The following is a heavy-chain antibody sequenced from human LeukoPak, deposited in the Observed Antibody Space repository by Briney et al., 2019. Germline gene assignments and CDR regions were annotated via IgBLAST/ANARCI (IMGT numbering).Heavy chain of an antibody. Sequence: GGSLRLSCAASGFTLSSYGMHWVRQAPGKGLEWVAVISYDGSNKYYADSVKGRFTISRDNSKNTLYLQMNSLRAEDTAVYYCAKGDSSGYYGDYWGQGTLVTVSS. V-gene: IGHV3-30*18. CDR2: ISYDGSNK. D-gene: IGHD3-22*01. CDR1: GFTLSSYG. CDR3: AKGDSSGYYGDY. J-gene: IGHJ4*02.